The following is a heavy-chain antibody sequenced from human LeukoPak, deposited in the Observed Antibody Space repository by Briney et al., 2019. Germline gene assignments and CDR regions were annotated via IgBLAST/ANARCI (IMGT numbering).Heavy chain of an antibody. CDR3: ARGTILVRGINDERPGNDY. J-gene: IGHJ4*02. V-gene: IGHV1-2*02. CDR2: MNPSSGGT. CDR1: GYTFTGYY. D-gene: IGHD3-10*01. Sequence: VASVKVSCKASGYTFTGYYIHWVRQAPGQGLEWMGWMNPSSGGTIYAQNFQGRVTMTRDTSISTAYMELSSLISDDTAIYYCARGTILVRGINDERPGNDYWGQGTLVTVSS.